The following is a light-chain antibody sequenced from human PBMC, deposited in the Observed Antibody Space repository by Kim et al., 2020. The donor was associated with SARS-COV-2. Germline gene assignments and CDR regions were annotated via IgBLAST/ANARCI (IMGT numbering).Light chain of an antibody. CDR3: ATWDDSLNRAV. CDR1: NSNIGYNS. Sequence: GQIVIISCSGSNSNIGYNSLNWYPQLPGTAPRLLIYRDNERPSGVPDRFSGSKSGTSASLAISGLQSEDEADYYCATWDDSLNRAVFGGGTQLTVL. J-gene: IGLJ2*01. CDR2: RDN. V-gene: IGLV1-44*01.